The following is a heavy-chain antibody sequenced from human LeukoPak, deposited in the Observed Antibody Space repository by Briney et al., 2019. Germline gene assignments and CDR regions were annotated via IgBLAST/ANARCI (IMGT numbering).Heavy chain of an antibody. D-gene: IGHD3-16*01. Sequence: GGSLRLSCAASGFTFSSYAMTWVRQAPGKGLEWVSVIYSGGNTYYADSVKDRFTISRDNSKNTLHLQMTSVMAEDTAVYYCARDRLRLYASTWDGFDCWGQGTLVTVSS. CDR2: IYSGGNT. V-gene: IGHV3-66*01. J-gene: IGHJ4*02. CDR1: GFTFSSYA. CDR3: ARDRLRLYASTWDGFDC.